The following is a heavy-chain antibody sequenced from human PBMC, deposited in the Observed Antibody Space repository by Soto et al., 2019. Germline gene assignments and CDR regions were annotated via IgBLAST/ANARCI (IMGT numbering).Heavy chain of an antibody. CDR3: AKCYDGSGTFGHFDY. CDR1: GFTFGSYA. D-gene: IGHD3-10*01. CDR2: ISGSGGST. Sequence: GWSLRLSCEASGFTFGSYAMSWVRQAPGKGLEWVSTISGSGGSTYHADSVKGRFIVSRDNSKNTLYLQMNSLRAEDTAVYYCAKCYDGSGTFGHFDYWGQGTLATVSS. J-gene: IGHJ4*02. V-gene: IGHV3-23*01.